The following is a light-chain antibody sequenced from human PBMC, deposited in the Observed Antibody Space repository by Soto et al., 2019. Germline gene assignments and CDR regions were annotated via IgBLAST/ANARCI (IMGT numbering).Light chain of an antibody. CDR2: WAS. Sequence: DIVMTQSPDSLAVSLGERATINCNSSQNVLYTSNNKNQLAWYQQKPGQPPKLLIYWASTRESGVPDSFSGSGSGTAFTLTISSLQAEDVAVYYCHQCHKPPFTFGQGTKLEIK. J-gene: IGKJ2*01. CDR1: QNVLYTSNNKNQ. CDR3: HQCHKPPFT. V-gene: IGKV4-1*01.